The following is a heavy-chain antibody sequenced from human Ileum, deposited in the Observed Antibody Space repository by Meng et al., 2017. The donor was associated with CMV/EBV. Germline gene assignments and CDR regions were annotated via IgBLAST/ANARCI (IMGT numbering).Heavy chain of an antibody. CDR3: ASGDSLRAVDF. J-gene: IGHJ4*02. V-gene: IGHV4-39*07. CDR1: GASISRSTYY. Sequence: LQLQESAPGLLKPSETLSLTCTVSGASISRSTYYWGWIRQPPGKGLEWIGSIYYSGGTYYNPSLKSRVTISVDTSKNQFSLKLNSVTAADTAVYYCASGDSLRAVDFWGQGTLVTVSS. CDR2: IYYSGGT. D-gene: IGHD2-21*02.